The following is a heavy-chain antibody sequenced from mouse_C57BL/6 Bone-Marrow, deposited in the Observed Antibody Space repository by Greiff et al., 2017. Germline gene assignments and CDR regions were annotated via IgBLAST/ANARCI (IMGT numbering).Heavy chain of an antibody. J-gene: IGHJ4*01. D-gene: IGHD2-4*01. CDR1: GYTFTSYG. CDR2: IYPRSGNT. V-gene: IGHV1-81*01. CDR3: AREGVYYDYVYAMDY. Sequence: VQLQQSGAELARPGASVKLSCKASGYTFTSYGISWVKQRTGQGLEWIGEIYPRSGNTYYNEKFKGKATLTADKSSSTAYTELRSLTSEDSAVYFCAREGVYYDYVYAMDYWGQGTSVTVSS.